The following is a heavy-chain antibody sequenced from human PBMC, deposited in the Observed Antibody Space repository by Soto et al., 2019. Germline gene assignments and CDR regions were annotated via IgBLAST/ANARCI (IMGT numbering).Heavy chain of an antibody. J-gene: IGHJ6*02. CDR2: ISYDVSNK. V-gene: IGHV3-30*18. Sequence: SLRLSCAASGFTVSSYGMHWVRQAPGKGLEWVAVISYDVSNKYYADSVKGRFTISRDNSKNTLYLQMNSLRAEDTAVYYCAKENIEVAGTNYYYGMDVWGQGTTVTVSS. CDR3: AKENIEVAGTNYYYGMDV. D-gene: IGHD6-19*01. CDR1: GFTVSSYG.